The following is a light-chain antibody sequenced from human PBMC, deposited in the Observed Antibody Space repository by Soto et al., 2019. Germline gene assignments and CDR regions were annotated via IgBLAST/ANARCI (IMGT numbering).Light chain of an antibody. Sequence: QTVVTQPPSVSGTPGQRVSISCTGTSSNLGAGYDVHWYQQLPGAAPRLLIFGNNVRPSGVPDRFSGSKSGTSASLAITGLQAEDEAINHCQSYDGSLATSIFGAGTKLTVL. CDR2: GNN. J-gene: IGLJ2*01. V-gene: IGLV1-40*01. CDR3: QSYDGSLATSI. CDR1: SSNLGAGYD.